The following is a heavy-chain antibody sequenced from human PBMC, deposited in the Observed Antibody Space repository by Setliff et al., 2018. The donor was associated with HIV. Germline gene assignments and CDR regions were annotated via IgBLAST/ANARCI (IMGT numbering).Heavy chain of an antibody. Sequence: SETLSLTCTVSGVSISNYYWSWIRQPPGKGLEWIGSIYYSGSTYYNPSLKSRVTISVDTSKNQFSLKLSSVTAADAAVYYCASRVYYYDSSGYLREEGFDPWGQGTLVTVSS. CDR2: IYYSGST. CDR3: ASRVYYYDSSGYLREEGFDP. D-gene: IGHD3-22*01. J-gene: IGHJ5*02. CDR1: GVSISNYY. V-gene: IGHV4-39*01.